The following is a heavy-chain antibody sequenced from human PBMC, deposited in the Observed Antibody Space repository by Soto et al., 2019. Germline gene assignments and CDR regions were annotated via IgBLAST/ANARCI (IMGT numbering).Heavy chain of an antibody. V-gene: IGHV4-39*01. J-gene: IGHJ4*02. CDR1: GGSISSSSYY. CDR3: ARLSVMQVRTSNYFGDY. D-gene: IGHD3-10*01. CDR2: IYYSGST. Sequence: SETLSLTCTVSGGSISSSSYYWGWIRQPPGKGLEWIGSIYYSGSTYYNPSLKSRVTISVDTSKNQFSLKLSSVTAADTAVYYCARLSVMQVRTSNYFGDYWGQGTLVTVSS.